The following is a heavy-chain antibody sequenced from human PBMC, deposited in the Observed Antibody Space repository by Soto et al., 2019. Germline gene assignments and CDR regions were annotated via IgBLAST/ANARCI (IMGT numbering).Heavy chain of an antibody. V-gene: IGHV4-59*01. CDR2: IYYSGST. CDR1: GGSISSYY. CDR3: ARDGSSWYEDYYYGMDV. J-gene: IGHJ6*02. D-gene: IGHD6-13*01. Sequence: SETLSLTCTVSGGSISSYYWSWIRQPPGKGLEWIGYIYYSGSTNYNPSLKSRVTISVDTSKNQFSLKLSSVTAADTAVYYCARDGSSWYEDYYYGMDVWGQGTTVT.